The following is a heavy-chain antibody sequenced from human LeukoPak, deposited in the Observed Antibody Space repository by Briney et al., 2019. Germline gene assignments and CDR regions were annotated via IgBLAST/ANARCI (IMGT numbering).Heavy chain of an antibody. D-gene: IGHD2-21*02. CDR1: GFTFSSYS. V-gene: IGHV3-21*01. Sequence: GRSLRLSCAASGFTFSSYSMNWVRQAPGKGLEWVSSISSSSSYIYYADSVKGRFTISRDNAMNSLYLQMNSLRAEDTAVYYCARGGYGGNSEMDYWGQGTLVTVSS. J-gene: IGHJ4*02. CDR3: ARGGYGGNSEMDY. CDR2: ISSSSSYI.